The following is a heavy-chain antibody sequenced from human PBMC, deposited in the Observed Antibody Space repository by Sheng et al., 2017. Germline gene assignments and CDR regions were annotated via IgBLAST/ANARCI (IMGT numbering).Heavy chain of an antibody. D-gene: IGHD3-10*01. CDR1: GGSFSGYY. CDR3: ARLRVRATVIRGYXFDI. CDR2: INHSGST. Sequence: QVQLQQWGAGLLKPSETLSLTCAVYGGSFSGYYWSWIRQPPGKGLECIGEINHSGSTNYNPSLQSRVTISVDTSKNQFSLKLSSVTAADTAVYYCARLRVRATVIRGYXFDIWGQGTVVTVSS. V-gene: IGHV4-34*01. J-gene: IGHJ3*02.